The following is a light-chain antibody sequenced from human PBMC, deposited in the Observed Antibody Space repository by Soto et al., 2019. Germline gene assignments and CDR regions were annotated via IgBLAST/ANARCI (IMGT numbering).Light chain of an antibody. CDR1: QSVSNXY. CDR2: GAS. V-gene: IGKV3-20*01. Sequence: XXQXXXXXXLSPXERATLSCXAXQSVSNXYLAWYQHKPGQAPRLLIYGASNRAPGIPDRFSGSGSGPDFTLTISRLEPEDFAVYYCQQYAASPRTFGQGTLVEVK. J-gene: IGKJ1*01. CDR3: QQYAASPRT.